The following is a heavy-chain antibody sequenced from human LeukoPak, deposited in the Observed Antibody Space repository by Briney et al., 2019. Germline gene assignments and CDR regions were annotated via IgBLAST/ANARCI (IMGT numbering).Heavy chain of an antibody. CDR2: ISGSGDTT. D-gene: IGHD3-22*01. V-gene: IGHV3-23*01. Sequence: GGSLKLSCPPPGSPFSTFAITWSRKPPEKGLEWFSSISGSGDTTYYADSVKGRFTISRDNSKNTLYLQMNSLRAEDTAVYYCAKVLRWDSSGGIDYWGQGTLVTVSS. CDR3: AKVLRWDSSGGIDY. CDR1: GSPFSTFA. J-gene: IGHJ4*02.